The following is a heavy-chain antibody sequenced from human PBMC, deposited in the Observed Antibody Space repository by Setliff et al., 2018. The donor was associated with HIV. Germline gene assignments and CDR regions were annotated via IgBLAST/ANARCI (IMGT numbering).Heavy chain of an antibody. J-gene: IGHJ4*02. Sequence: PGGSLRLSCAASGFTFNSYGMHWVRQAPGKGLEWVALIWYDASKKEYADSVKGRFNILRDDSKKTVDLQMNSLRADDTAVYYCARDPTVGSPDYFDFWGQGTLVTVSS. V-gene: IGHV3-33*01. CDR1: GFTFNSYG. CDR2: IWYDASKK. CDR3: ARDPTVGSPDYFDF. D-gene: IGHD1-26*01.